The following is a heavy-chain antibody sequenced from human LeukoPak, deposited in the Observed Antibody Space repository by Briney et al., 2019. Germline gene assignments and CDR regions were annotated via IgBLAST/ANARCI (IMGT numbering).Heavy chain of an antibody. Sequence: VASVKVSCKASGGTFSSYAISWVRQAPGQGLEWMGGIIPIFGTANYAQKFQGRVTITADTSTSTAYMELSSLRSDDTAVYYCAIDPRSLGYCGNCENFDYWGQGTLVTVSS. CDR3: AIDPRSLGYCGNCENFDY. CDR1: GGTFSSYA. J-gene: IGHJ4*02. CDR2: IIPIFGTA. D-gene: IGHD2-15*01. V-gene: IGHV1-69*06.